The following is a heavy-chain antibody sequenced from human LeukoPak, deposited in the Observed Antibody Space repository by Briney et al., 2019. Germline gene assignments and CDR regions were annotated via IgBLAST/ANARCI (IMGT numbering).Heavy chain of an antibody. Sequence: PGRSLRLSCAASGFTFSSYAMHWVRQAPGEGLEWVAVISYDGSNKYYADSVKGRFTISRDNSKNTLYLQMNSLRAEDTAVYYCARESSSGYYLAGAFDIWGQGTMVTVSS. CDR1: GFTFSSYA. CDR2: ISYDGSNK. J-gene: IGHJ3*02. V-gene: IGHV3-30-3*01. D-gene: IGHD3-22*01. CDR3: ARESSSGYYLAGAFDI.